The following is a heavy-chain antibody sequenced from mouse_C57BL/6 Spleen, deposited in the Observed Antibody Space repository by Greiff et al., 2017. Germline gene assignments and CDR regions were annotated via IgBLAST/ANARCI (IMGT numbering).Heavy chain of an antibody. J-gene: IGHJ1*03. D-gene: IGHD2-3*01. CDR3: ARENGYSWYFDV. CDR2: ISYDGSN. CDR1: GYSITSGYY. Sequence: EVKLVESGPGLVKPSQSLSLTCSVTGYSITSGYYWNWIRQFPGNKLEWMGYISYDGSNNYNPSLKNRISITRDTSKNQFFLKLNSVTTEDTATYYCARENGYSWYFDVWGTGTTVTVSS. V-gene: IGHV3-6*01.